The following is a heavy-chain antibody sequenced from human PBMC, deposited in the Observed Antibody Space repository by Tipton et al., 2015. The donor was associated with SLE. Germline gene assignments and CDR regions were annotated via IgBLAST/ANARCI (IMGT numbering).Heavy chain of an antibody. V-gene: IGHV4-39*01. CDR3: ARSGYSYGLDY. D-gene: IGHD5-18*01. Sequence: TLSLTCTVSGDSISSSSYYWGWIRQPPGKGLEWIGSIYYSGSTYYNPSLKSRVTISVDTSKNQFSLKLSSVTAADTAVYYCARSGYSYGLDYWGQGTLVTVSS. CDR1: GDSISSSSYY. CDR2: IYYSGST. J-gene: IGHJ4*02.